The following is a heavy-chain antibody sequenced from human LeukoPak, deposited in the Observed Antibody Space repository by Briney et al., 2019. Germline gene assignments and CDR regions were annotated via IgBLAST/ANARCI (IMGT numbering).Heavy chain of an antibody. Sequence: GASAKVSCKASGYTFTSYYMHWVRQAPGQGLEWMGIINPSGGSTSYAQKFQGRVTMTRDTSTSTVYMELSSLRSEDTAVYYCARSARRFLEWLPEAKNWFDPWGQGTLVTVSS. CDR2: INPSGGST. CDR3: ARSARRFLEWLPEAKNWFDP. J-gene: IGHJ5*02. D-gene: IGHD3-3*01. V-gene: IGHV1-46*01. CDR1: GYTFTSYY.